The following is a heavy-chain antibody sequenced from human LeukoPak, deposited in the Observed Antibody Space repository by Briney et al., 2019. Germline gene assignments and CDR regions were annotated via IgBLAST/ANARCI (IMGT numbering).Heavy chain of an antibody. CDR1: GFTFSSYA. CDR2: ISYDGSNK. D-gene: IGHD4-17*01. CDR3: AREGLYGDYGD. Sequence: GGSLRLSCAASGFTFSSYAMHWVRQAPGKGLEWVAVISYDGSNKYYADSVKGRLTISRDNSKNTLYLQMNSLRAEDTAVYYCAREGLYGDYGDXGXGTLVTVSS. J-gene: IGHJ4*02. V-gene: IGHV3-30-3*01.